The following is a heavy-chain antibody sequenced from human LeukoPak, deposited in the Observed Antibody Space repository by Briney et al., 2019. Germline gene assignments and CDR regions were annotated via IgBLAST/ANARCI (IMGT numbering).Heavy chain of an antibody. CDR1: GFTLSDHY. V-gene: IGHV3-72*01. CDR2: TRNKANSYTT. J-gene: IGHJ4*02. CDR3: ARVLSSGWSGAVFDY. Sequence: PGGSLRLSCAASGFTLSDHYMDWVRQAPGKGLEWVGRTRNKANSYTTEYAASVKGRFTISRDDSKNSLYLQMNSLKTEDTAVYYCARVLSSGWSGAVFDYWGQGTLVTVSP. D-gene: IGHD6-13*01.